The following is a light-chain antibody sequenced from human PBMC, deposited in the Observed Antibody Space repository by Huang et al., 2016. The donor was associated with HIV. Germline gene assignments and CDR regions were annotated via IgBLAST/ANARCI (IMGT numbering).Light chain of an antibody. J-gene: IGKJ5*01. CDR3: QQSYNTPIT. Sequence: DIQMTQSPSPLSASVGDRVTISCRASQSIRNYLNWYQEKPGKAPKLLIYAASSLQRGVPSRCIGSGSGRDFTLTISSLQPEDFATYYCQQSYNTPITFGQGTRLEIK. V-gene: IGKV1-39*01. CDR1: QSIRNY. CDR2: AAS.